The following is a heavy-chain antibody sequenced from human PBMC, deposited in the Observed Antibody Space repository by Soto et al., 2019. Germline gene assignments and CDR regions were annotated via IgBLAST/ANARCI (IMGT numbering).Heavy chain of an antibody. D-gene: IGHD5-18*01. V-gene: IGHV4-30-4*01. CDR1: GCSISIGDYY. CDR2: IYYSGNT. CDR3: ASTRGYTYGYFRYFDY. Sequence: PSETVSLTCTVSGCSISIGDYYWGWILQPPGKGLEWIGYIYYSGNTYSNPSLKSRATISVDTSKNQFSLKLSSVTAADTAVYYCASTRGYTYGYFRYFDYWGQGTLVTVSS. J-gene: IGHJ4*02.